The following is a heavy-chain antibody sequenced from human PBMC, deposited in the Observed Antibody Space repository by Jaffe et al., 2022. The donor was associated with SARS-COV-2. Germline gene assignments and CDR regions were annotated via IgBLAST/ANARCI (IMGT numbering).Heavy chain of an antibody. V-gene: IGHV4-39*01. D-gene: IGHD3-22*01. Sequence: QLQLQESGPGLVKPSETLSLTCTVSGGSISSSTDYWGWIRQPPGKGLEWIGSIYYSGSTYYNPSLKSRVTIYVDTSKNQFSLKLSSVTAADAAVYYCARHPLWRGLLRGWFDPWGQGTLVTVSS. CDR1: GGSISSSTDY. CDR2: IYYSGST. J-gene: IGHJ5*02. CDR3: ARHPLWRGLLRGWFDP.